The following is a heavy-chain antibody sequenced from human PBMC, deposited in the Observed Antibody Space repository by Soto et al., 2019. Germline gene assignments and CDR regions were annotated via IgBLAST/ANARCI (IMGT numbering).Heavy chain of an antibody. Sequence: GGSLRLSCAASGVTFSDYYMSWVRQTPGKGLEWVAVISYDGSNKYYADSVKGRFTISRDNSKNTLYLQMNSLRAEDTAVYYCARKGYYDSSGYYYFDYWGQGTLVTVSS. CDR3: ARKGYYDSSGYYYFDY. CDR1: GVTFSDYY. CDR2: ISYDGSNK. D-gene: IGHD3-22*01. V-gene: IGHV3-30-3*01. J-gene: IGHJ4*02.